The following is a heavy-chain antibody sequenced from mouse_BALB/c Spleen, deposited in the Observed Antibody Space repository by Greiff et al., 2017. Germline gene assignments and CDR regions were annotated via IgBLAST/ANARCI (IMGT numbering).Heavy chain of an antibody. D-gene: IGHD2-10*01. Sequence: VQLKQSGPGLVKPSQSLSLTCTVTGYSITSDYAWNWIRQFPGNKLEWMGYISYSGSTSYNPSLKSRISITRDTSKNQFFLQLNSVTTEDTATYYCARGTIPYYGNYLRAMDYWGQGTSVTVSS. J-gene: IGHJ4*01. CDR2: ISYSGST. CDR3: ARGTIPYYGNYLRAMDY. CDR1: GYSITSDYA. V-gene: IGHV3-2*02.